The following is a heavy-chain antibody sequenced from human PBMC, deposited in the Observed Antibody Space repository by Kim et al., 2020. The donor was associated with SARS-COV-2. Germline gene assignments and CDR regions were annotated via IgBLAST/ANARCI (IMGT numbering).Heavy chain of an antibody. Sequence: NTRYSQEFQAKDSITRATSATTAYLELSGLRSEDTAVYYCAREAVAGSFDHWGQGTLVTVSS. D-gene: IGHD6-19*01. CDR2: NT. CDR3: AREAVAGSFDH. V-gene: IGHV1-3*01. J-gene: IGHJ4*02.